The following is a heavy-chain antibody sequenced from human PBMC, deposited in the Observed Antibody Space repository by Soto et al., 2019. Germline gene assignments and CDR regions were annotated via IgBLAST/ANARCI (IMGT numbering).Heavy chain of an antibody. CDR1: GGSIGPAS. CDR3: ARVGGSGWNFDS. D-gene: IGHD6-19*01. Sequence: SETLSLTCAPSGGSIGPASWHWVRQSPGKGLECSGCIHHSGKSNYSPSLRSRVTMSVDTSKNQFSLNLNSMTAADTAIYYCARVGGSGWNFDSWGQGILVTVS. V-gene: IGHV4-59*01. CDR2: IHHSGKS. J-gene: IGHJ4*02.